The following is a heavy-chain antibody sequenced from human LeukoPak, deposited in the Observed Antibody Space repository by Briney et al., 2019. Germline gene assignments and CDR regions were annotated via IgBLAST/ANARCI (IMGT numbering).Heavy chain of an antibody. CDR3: ASASPGIAAAGTDLRQAAFDI. CDR2: ISAYNGNT. D-gene: IGHD6-13*01. Sequence: GESLKISCKASGYTFTSYGISWVRQAPGQGLEWMGWISAYNGNTNYAQKLQGRVTMTTDTSTSTAYMELRSLRSDDTAVYYCASASPGIAAAGTDLRQAAFDIWGQGTMVTVSS. V-gene: IGHV1-18*01. J-gene: IGHJ3*02. CDR1: GYTFTSYG.